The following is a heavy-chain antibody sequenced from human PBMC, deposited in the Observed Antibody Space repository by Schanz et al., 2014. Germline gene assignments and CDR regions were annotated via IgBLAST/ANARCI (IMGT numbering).Heavy chain of an antibody. V-gene: IGHV4-39*02. D-gene: IGHD1-1*01. CDR2: IYYNGETP. CDR3: ARQGTTRFQYYMDV. J-gene: IGHJ6*03. Sequence: QVQLQESGPRLVKPSETLSLICTVSGGSLTSSGFYWAWIRQPPGKGLEWTGSIYYNGETPLYTPALKSRTTISADASKNHFSLKLTTEAAADTAVYYCARQGTTRFQYYMDVWGEGTSVFVS. CDR1: GGSLTSSGFY.